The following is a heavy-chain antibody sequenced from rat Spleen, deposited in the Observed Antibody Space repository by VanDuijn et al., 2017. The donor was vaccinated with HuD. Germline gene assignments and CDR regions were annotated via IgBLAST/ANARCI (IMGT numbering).Heavy chain of an antibody. CDR2: ISYSGTP. J-gene: IGHJ2*01. Sequence: EVQLQESGPGLVRPSQSLSLTCSVTGSSITSNYWGWIRKFPGNKMEWMAFISYSGTPNSNPSLQSRFSTPRDTTKNQFFLQLDSVTTEDTATYYCVQFGTYYGYNPVDYWGQGVMVTVSS. CDR1: GSSITSNY. D-gene: IGHD1-9*01. V-gene: IGHV3-1*01. CDR3: VQFGTYYGYNPVDY.